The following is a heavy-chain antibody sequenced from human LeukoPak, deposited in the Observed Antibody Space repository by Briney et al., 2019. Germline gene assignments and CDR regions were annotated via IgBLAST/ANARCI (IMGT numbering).Heavy chain of an antibody. V-gene: IGHV3-74*01. Sequence: GGSLRLSCAASGFTFRSSWIHWVRQVPGKGLVWVSRINSDGSTTNYADSVKGRFTISRDNAKNTLYLQMDSLRADDTAVYYCARGAPSGYSYGYPFDYWGQGTLVTVSS. CDR1: GFTFRSSW. D-gene: IGHD5-18*01. CDR2: INSDGSTT. CDR3: ARGAPSGYSYGYPFDY. J-gene: IGHJ4*02.